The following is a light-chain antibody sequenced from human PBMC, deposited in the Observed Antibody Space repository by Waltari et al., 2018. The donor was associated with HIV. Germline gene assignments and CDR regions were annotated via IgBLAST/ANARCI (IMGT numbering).Light chain of an antibody. CDR2: KVS. V-gene: IGKV2-30*01. CDR1: ERLVSADRNTY. Sequence: VVLTQFPVSLSVSVGQSASISCRSSERLVSADRNTYLSWFQHRPGQSPRRLIYKVSNRDSGVPGKFSGSGAVRDFTLQINRVEAEDVATYYCAQETFWGWTFGPGTKVEI. J-gene: IGKJ1*01. CDR3: AQETFWGWT.